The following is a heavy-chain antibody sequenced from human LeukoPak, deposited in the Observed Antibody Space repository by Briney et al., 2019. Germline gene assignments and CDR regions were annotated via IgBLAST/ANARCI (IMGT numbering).Heavy chain of an antibody. CDR1: GFTFSSYD. CDR2: ISSRGTTI. V-gene: IGHV3-48*03. D-gene: IGHD3-16*01. Sequence: GGSLRLSCAASGFTFSSYDMNWVRQAPGKGLEWVSYISSRGTTIYYADSAKGRFTISRDNDKNSLYLQMNSLRADDTAVYYCARHFDGFGYFDYWGQGTLVTVSS. J-gene: IGHJ4*02. CDR3: ARHFDGFGYFDY.